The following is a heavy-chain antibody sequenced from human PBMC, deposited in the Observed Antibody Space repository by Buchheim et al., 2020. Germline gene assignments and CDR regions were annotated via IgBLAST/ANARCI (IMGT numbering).Heavy chain of an antibody. CDR1: GYTLTSYY. CDR2: FNPSGVST. V-gene: IGHV1-46*01. D-gene: IGHD5-24*01. J-gene: IGHJ6*02. Sequence: QVQLVQSGAEVKKPGASVKVSCKASGYTLTSYYMHWVRQAPGQGLEWVGIFNPSGVSTTYAQKFQGRVTMTGDPSTSTVYMELNSLSSEDTAVYYCARGGWLQLNYYNGMDVWGQGTT. CDR3: ARGGWLQLNYYNGMDV.